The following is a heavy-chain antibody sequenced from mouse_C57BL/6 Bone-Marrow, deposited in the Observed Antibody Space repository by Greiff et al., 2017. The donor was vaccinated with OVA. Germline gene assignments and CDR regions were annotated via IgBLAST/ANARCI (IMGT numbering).Heavy chain of an antibody. J-gene: IGHJ2*01. CDR3: ARGGDYYGSSRWDY. D-gene: IGHD1-1*01. CDR2: IYPGSGST. V-gene: IGHV1-55*01. Sequence: VQLQQPGAELVKPGASVKMSCKASGYTFTSYWITWVKQRPGQGLEWIGDIYPGSGSTNYNEKFKSKATLTVDTSSSTAYMQLSSLTSEDSAVYDCARGGDYYGSSRWDYWGQGTTLTVSS. CDR1: GYTFTSYW.